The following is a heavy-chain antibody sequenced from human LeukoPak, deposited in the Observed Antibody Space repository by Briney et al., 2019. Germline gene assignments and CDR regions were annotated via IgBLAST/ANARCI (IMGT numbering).Heavy chain of an antibody. CDR3: AREGGGYSYGYVGY. V-gene: IGHV3-48*03. CDR2: ISSSGSTI. D-gene: IGHD5-18*01. J-gene: IGHJ4*02. Sequence: GGSLRLSCAAYGFTFSSYEMNWVRQAPGKGLEWVSYISSSGSTIYYADSVKGRFTISRDNAKNSLYLQMNSLRAEDTAVYYCAREGGGYSYGYVGYWGQGTLVTVSS. CDR1: GFTFSSYE.